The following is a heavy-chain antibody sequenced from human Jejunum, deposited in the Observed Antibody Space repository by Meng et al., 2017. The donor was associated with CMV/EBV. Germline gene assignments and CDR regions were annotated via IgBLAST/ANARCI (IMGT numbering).Heavy chain of an antibody. CDR1: FRFSQVG. V-gene: IGHV3-33*01. D-gene: IGHD3-22*01. CDR2: IWHDGSKE. CDR3: AREDSDSSGYYQYYFDY. Sequence: FRFSQVGMHWVRQAPGKGLEWVAVIWHDGSKEYYADSVKGRFTISRDNSKNMLYLQMNSPRAEDTAVYYCAREDSDSSGYYQYYFDYWGQGALVTVSS. J-gene: IGHJ4*02.